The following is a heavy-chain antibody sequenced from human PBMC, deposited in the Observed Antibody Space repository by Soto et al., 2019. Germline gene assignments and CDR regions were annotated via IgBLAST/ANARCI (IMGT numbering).Heavy chain of an antibody. Sequence: GASVKVSCKASGYTFTGYYMHWVRQAPGQGLEWMGWINPNSGGTNYAQKFQGWVTMTRDTSISTAYMELSRLRSDDTAVYYCARDLGLRRYSYGSYYYGMDVWGQGTTVTVSS. D-gene: IGHD5-18*01. CDR2: INPNSGGT. CDR3: ARDLGLRRYSYGSYYYGMDV. CDR1: GYTFTGYY. J-gene: IGHJ6*02. V-gene: IGHV1-2*04.